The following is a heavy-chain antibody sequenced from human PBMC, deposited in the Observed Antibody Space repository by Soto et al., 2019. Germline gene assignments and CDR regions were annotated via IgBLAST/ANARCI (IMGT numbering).Heavy chain of an antibody. Sequence: SETLSLTCAVYGGSFSGYYWSWIRQPPGKGLEWIGEINHSGSTNYNPSLKSRVTISVDTSKNQFSLKLSSVTAADTAVYYCVLLAYCGGDCYGTGTFDYWGQGTLVTV. J-gene: IGHJ4*02. CDR3: VLLAYCGGDCYGTGTFDY. CDR1: GGSFSGYY. V-gene: IGHV4-34*01. D-gene: IGHD2-21*02. CDR2: INHSGST.